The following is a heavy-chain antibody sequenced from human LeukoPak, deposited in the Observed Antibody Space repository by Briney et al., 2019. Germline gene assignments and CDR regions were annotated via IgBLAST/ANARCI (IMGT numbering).Heavy chain of an antibody. D-gene: IGHD3-10*01. CDR1: GYSFTSYW. J-gene: IGHJ3*02. CDR3: ARYVTYYYGSGSYSRRAFDI. CDR2: IYPGDSDT. V-gene: IGHV5-51*01. Sequence: GESLKISCKGSGYSFTSYWIGWVRQMPGKGLEWMGIIYPGDSDTRYSPSFQGQVTISADKSISTAYLQWSSLKASDTAMYYCARYVTYYYGSGSYSRRAFDIWGQGTTVTVSS.